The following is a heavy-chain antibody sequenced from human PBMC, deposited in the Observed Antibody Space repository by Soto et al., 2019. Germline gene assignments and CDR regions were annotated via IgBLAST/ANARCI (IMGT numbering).Heavy chain of an antibody. Sequence: QVQLVQTRAKVKKPGASVKVSCKAYGCTFTSYAMHWVRQAPGQRLEWMGWINAGNGNTKYSQKFQGRVTITRDTSVNTAYMELSSLRSEDTAVYYCARGPLLWGDVWGQGTTVTVSS. CDR1: GCTFTSYA. CDR3: ARGPLLWGDV. J-gene: IGHJ6*02. D-gene: IGHD3-10*01. CDR2: INAGNGNT. V-gene: IGHV1-3*01.